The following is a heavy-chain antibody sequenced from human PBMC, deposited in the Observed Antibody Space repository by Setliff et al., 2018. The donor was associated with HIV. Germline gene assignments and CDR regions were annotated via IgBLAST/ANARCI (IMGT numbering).Heavy chain of an antibody. CDR3: VREVGYFDF. CDR1: GGSISIHY. D-gene: IGHD1-26*01. V-gene: IGHV4-59*11. Sequence: SETLSLTCTVSGGSISIHYWSWIRLPPGKGLEWIGTTYYDGSTIYNPSLNSRVTMSVDTSKNQFSLKLNSVTAADTAVYYCVREVGYFDFWGRGTLVTVSS. J-gene: IGHJ2*01. CDR2: TYYDGST.